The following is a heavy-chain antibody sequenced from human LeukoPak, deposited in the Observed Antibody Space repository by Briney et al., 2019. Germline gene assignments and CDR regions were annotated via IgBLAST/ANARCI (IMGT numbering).Heavy chain of an antibody. CDR1: GFTFSNFG. CDR3: ARLTFYYGSGSYFSYYYYMDV. J-gene: IGHJ6*03. V-gene: IGHV3-21*01. Sequence: GGSLRLSCAASGFTFSNFGMNWVRQAPGKGLEWVSSISSSSSYIYYADSVKGRFTISRDNAKNSLYLQMNSLRAEDTAVYYCARLTFYYGSGSYFSYYYYMDVWGKGTTVTISS. CDR2: ISSSSSYI. D-gene: IGHD3-10*01.